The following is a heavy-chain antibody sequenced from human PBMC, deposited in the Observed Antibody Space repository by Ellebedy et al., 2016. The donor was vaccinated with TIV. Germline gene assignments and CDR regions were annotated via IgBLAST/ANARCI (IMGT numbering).Heavy chain of an antibody. V-gene: IGHV4-59*08. CDR2: IYYSGST. Sequence: MPGGSLRLSCTVSGGSISSYYWSWIRQPPGKGLEWIGYIYYSGSTNYNPSLKSRVTISVDTSKNQFSLKLSSVTAADTAVYYCARHTSSGYFDYWGQGTLVTVSS. CDR1: GGSISSYY. J-gene: IGHJ4*02. CDR3: ARHTSSGYFDY. D-gene: IGHD3-10*01.